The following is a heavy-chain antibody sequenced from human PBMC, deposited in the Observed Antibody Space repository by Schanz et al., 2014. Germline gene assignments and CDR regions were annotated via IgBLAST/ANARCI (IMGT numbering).Heavy chain of an antibody. CDR3: ARPRFDYGEVDY. D-gene: IGHD4-17*01. CDR1: GFTFSSYG. Sequence: QVQLVESGGGVVQFGRSLRLSCVASGFTFSSYGMHWVRQAPGKGLEWVSYICSSGNTIYYADSVRGRFTISRDRFQNTLYLRMSSLRAEDTAVYYCARPRFDYGEVDYWGQGTLVTVSS. CDR2: ICSSGNTI. J-gene: IGHJ4*02. V-gene: IGHV3-NL1*01.